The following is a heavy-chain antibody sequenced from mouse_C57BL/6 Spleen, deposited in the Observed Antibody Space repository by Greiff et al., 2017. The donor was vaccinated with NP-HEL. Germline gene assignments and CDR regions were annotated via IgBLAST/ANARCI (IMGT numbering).Heavy chain of an antibody. J-gene: IGHJ3*01. CDR3: ARSEGLRQVQFAY. D-gene: IGHD2-4*01. CDR1: GYTFTDYY. V-gene: IGHV1-26*01. Sequence: EVQLQQSGPELVKPGASVKISCKASGYTFTDYYMNWVKQSHGKSLEWIGDINPNNGGTSYNQKFKGKATLTVDKSSSTAYMELRSLTSEDSAVYYCARSEGLRQVQFAYWGQGTLVTVSA. CDR2: INPNNGGT.